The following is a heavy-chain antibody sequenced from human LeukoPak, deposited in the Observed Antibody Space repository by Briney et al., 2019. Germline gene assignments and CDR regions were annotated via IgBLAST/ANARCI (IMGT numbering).Heavy chain of an antibody. V-gene: IGHV4-59*01. D-gene: IGHD3-10*01. CDR2: IYYSGST. Sequence: QTSETLSLTCTVSGGSISSYYWSWIRQPPGKGLEWIGYIYYSGSTNYNPSLKSRVTISVDTSKNQFSLKLSSVTAADTAVYYCARVGYYYGYFDYWGQGTLVTVSS. CDR1: GGSISSYY. CDR3: ARVGYYYGYFDY. J-gene: IGHJ4*02.